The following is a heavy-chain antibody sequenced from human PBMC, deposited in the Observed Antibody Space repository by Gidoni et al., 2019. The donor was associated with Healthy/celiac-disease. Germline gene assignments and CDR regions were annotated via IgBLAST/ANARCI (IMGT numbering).Heavy chain of an antibody. CDR1: GGSISSSSYY. V-gene: IGHV4-39*01. CDR3: ARQIPDYSRYCSGGSCYFHFFDY. CDR2: IYYSGST. Sequence: QLQLQESGPGLVKPSETLSLTCTVSGGSISSSSYYWGWIRQPPGKGLEWIGSIYYSGSTYYNPSLKSRVTISVDTSKNQFSLKLSSVTAADTAVYYCARQIPDYSRYCSGGSCYFHFFDYWGQGTLVTVSS. J-gene: IGHJ4*02. D-gene: IGHD2-15*01.